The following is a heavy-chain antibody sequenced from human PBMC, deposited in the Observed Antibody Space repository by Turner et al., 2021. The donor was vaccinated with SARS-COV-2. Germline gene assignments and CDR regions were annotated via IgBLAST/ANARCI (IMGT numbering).Heavy chain of an antibody. CDR2: INHSGST. Sequence: QVQLQQWGAGLLKPSETLYLTCAVYGGSFSGYYWGWIRQPPGKGLEWIGEINHSGSTNYNPSLKSRVTISVDTSKNQFSLKLSSVTAADTAVYYCARRTNTYYYGSVSYYRRPAGGRMDVWGQGTTVTVSS. V-gene: IGHV4-34*01. D-gene: IGHD3-10*01. J-gene: IGHJ6*02. CDR1: GGSFSGYY. CDR3: ARRTNTYYYGSVSYYRRPAGGRMDV.